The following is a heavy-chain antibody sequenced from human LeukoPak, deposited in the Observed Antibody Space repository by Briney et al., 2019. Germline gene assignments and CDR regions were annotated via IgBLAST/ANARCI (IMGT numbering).Heavy chain of an antibody. Sequence: SVKLSCKASGGTFSSYAISWVRQAPGQGLEWMGRIIPIFGIANYAQKFQGRVTITADKSTSTAYMELSSLRSEDTAVYYCAREDILTGYINWFDPWGQGTLVTVSS. CDR2: IIPIFGIA. V-gene: IGHV1-69*04. CDR3: AREDILTGYINWFDP. CDR1: GGTFSSYA. J-gene: IGHJ5*02. D-gene: IGHD3-9*01.